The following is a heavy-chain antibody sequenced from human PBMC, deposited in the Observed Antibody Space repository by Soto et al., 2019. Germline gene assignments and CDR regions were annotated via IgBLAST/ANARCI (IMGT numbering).Heavy chain of an antibody. Sequence: SVKVSCKASGGTFSSYAISWVRQAPXQGLEWMGGIIPIFGTANYAQKFQGRVTITADESTSTAYMELSSLRSEDTAVYYCAGSAEDIVLVPAGGYYYGMDVWGQGTTVTV. J-gene: IGHJ6*02. D-gene: IGHD2-2*01. V-gene: IGHV1-69*13. CDR2: IIPIFGTA. CDR1: GGTFSSYA. CDR3: AGSAEDIVLVPAGGYYYGMDV.